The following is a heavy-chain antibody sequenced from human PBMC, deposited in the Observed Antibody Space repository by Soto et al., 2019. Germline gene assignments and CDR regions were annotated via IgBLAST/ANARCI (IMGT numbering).Heavy chain of an antibody. D-gene: IGHD6-13*01. V-gene: IGHV4-38-2*01. CDR2: IYHSGHT. J-gene: IGHJ4*02. Sequence: SETLSLTCAVSGYSITGGYHCGWFRQPPGKGLEWIGSIYHSGHTYYNPSLRSRFTISIDTSKSHFSLKVSSVSAADTAVYFCARARIAAAGTIVDYWGQGTLVTVSS. CDR1: GYSITGGYH. CDR3: ARARIAAAGTIVDY.